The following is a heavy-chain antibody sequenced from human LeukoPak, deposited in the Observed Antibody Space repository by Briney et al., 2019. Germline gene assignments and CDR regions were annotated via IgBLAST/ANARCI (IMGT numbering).Heavy chain of an antibody. D-gene: IGHD6-13*01. J-gene: IGHJ6*03. V-gene: IGHV4-34*01. CDR2: INHSGTT. CDR1: GGSFLGYH. Sequence: TSETLSLTCSVYGGSFLGYHWSAIRQPPGKGLEGIGEINHSGTTKYNPSLMSRVTVSIDTSKNQFSLRLSSVTAADTGVYYCASSRGYSSSLWYYYMDVWGKGTTVTVSS. CDR3: ASSRGYSSSLWYYYMDV.